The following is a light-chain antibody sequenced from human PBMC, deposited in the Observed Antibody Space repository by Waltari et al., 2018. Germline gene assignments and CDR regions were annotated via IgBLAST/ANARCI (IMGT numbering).Light chain of an antibody. CDR1: SDYYDIHNF. CDR2: DGA. Sequence: ALTQPASVSGSRGQSITIPCTGPSDYYDIHNFVSWYQLLPDKAPKLIIYDGAQRPSGVSPRFSASKSGSTASLTISGLQADDEADYFCCSYGSSYTLVFGGGTRLTVL. V-gene: IGLV2-23*03. J-gene: IGLJ2*01. CDR3: CSYGSSYTLV.